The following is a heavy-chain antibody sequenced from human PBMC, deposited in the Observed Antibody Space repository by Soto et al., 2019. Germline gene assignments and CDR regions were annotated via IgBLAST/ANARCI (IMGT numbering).Heavy chain of an antibody. CDR2: IDPSDSYT. D-gene: IGHD2-2*01. CDR3: ASSPRGYCSSTSCRELGNYYGMDV. Sequence: EVQLVQSGAEVKKPGESLRISCKGSGYSFTGYWISWVRQMPGKGLEWMGRIDPSDSYTNYSPSFQGHVTISADKSISTAYLQWSSLKASDTAMYYCASSPRGYCSSTSCRELGNYYGMDVWGQGTTVTVSS. CDR1: GYSFTGYW. V-gene: IGHV5-10-1*01. J-gene: IGHJ6*02.